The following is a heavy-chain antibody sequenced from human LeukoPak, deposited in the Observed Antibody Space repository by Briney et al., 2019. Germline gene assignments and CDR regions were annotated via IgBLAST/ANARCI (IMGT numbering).Heavy chain of an antibody. CDR3: TRGFGGDLLGYYFDS. J-gene: IGHJ4*02. D-gene: IGHD3-10*01. CDR1: GFTFSSYA. V-gene: IGHV3-30*14. CDR2: ISYDGSNK. Sequence: GGSLRLSCAASGFTFSSYAMHWVRQAPGKGLEWVAVISYDGSNKYYADSVKGRFTISRDNSKDTLHLQMNSLRVTDTAVYYCTRGFGGDLLGYYFDSWGQGTQVTVSS.